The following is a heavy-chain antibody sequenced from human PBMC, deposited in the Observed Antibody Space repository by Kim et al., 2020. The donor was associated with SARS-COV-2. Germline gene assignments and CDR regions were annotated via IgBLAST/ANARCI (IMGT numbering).Heavy chain of an antibody. CDR1: GFTFSSYS. CDR2: ISSSSSYI. D-gene: IGHD6-13*01. Sequence: GGSLRLSCAASGFTFSSYSMNWVRQAPGKGLEWVSSISSSSSYIYYADSVKGRFTISRDNAKNSLYLQMNSLRAEDTAVYYCAIGVGGSSWQFDPWGQGTLVTVSS. CDR3: AIGVGGSSWQFDP. V-gene: IGHV3-21*01. J-gene: IGHJ5*02.